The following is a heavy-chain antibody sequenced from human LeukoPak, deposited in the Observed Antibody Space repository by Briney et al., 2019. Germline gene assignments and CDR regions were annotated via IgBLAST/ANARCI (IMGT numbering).Heavy chain of an antibody. D-gene: IGHD6-19*01. CDR1: GFTFSSYW. Sequence: GGSLRLSCAASGFTFSSYWMSWVCQAPGKGLEWVANIKQDGSEKSYVDSVKGRFTISRDNTKNSLYLQMNSLRAEDTAVYFCAREWAGPSFDYWGQGTLVTVSS. V-gene: IGHV3-7*01. J-gene: IGHJ4*02. CDR3: AREWAGPSFDY. CDR2: IKQDGSEK.